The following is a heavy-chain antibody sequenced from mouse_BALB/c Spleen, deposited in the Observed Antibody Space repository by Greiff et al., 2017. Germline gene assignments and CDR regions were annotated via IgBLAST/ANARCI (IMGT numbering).Heavy chain of an antibody. D-gene: IGHD1-2*01. V-gene: IGHV1-4*01. Sequence: QVQLQQSGAELAKPGASVKMSCKASGYTFTSYTMHWVKQRPGQGLEWIGYINPSSGYTNYNQKFKDKATLTADKSSSTAYMQLSSLTSEDSAVYYCARLLRLPFDYWGQGTTLTVSS. CDR2: INPSSGYT. J-gene: IGHJ2*01. CDR3: ARLLRLPFDY. CDR1: GYTFTSYT.